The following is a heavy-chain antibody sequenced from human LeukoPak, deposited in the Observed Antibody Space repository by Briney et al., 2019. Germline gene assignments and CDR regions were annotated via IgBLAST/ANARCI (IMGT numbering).Heavy chain of an antibody. CDR2: IYSGGST. CDR1: GFTFSSYA. D-gene: IGHD3-3*01. J-gene: IGHJ6*04. CDR3: ARASSITIFGVVGSWDV. Sequence: PGRSLRLSCAASGFTFSSYAMSWVRQAPGKGLEWVSVIYSGGSTYYADSVKGRFTISRDNSKNTLYLQMNSLRAEDTAVYYCARASSITIFGVVGSWDVWGKGTTVTVSS. V-gene: IGHV3-53*01.